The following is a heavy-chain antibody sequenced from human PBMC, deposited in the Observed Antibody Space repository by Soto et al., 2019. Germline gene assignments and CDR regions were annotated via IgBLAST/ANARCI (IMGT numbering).Heavy chain of an antibody. D-gene: IGHD3-10*01. CDR2: IIPIFGTA. CDR1: GGTFSSYA. V-gene: IGHV1-69*13. J-gene: IGHJ6*02. Sequence: SVKVSCKASGGTFSSYAISWVRQAPGQGLEWMGGIIPIFGTANYAQKFQGGVTITADESTSTAYMELSSLRSEDTAVYYCATDREGVVLLWVGEPRYYYGMDVWGQGTTVTVS. CDR3: ATDREGVVLLWVGEPRYYYGMDV.